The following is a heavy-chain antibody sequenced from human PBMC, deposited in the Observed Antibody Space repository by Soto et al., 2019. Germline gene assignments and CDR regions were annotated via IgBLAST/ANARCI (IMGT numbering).Heavy chain of an antibody. Sequence: GGSLRLSCAASGFTFSSYEMNWVRQAPGKGLEWVSYISSSGSTIYYADSVKGRFTISRGNAKNSLYLQMNSLRAEDTAVYYCARRVLGAHLNYFDYWGQGTLVTVSS. V-gene: IGHV3-48*03. CDR2: ISSSGSTI. D-gene: IGHD3-16*01. J-gene: IGHJ4*02. CDR1: GFTFSSYE. CDR3: ARRVLGAHLNYFDY.